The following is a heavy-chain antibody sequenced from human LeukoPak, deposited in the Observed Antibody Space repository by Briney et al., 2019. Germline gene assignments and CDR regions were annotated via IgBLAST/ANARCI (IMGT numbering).Heavy chain of an antibody. V-gene: IGHV4-34*01. Sequence: SETLSLTCAVYGGSFSGYYWSWIRQPPGKGLEWIGEINHSGSTNYNPSLKSRVTISVDTSKNQFSLQLNSVTPEDTAVYYCARTTWIQLWLRYHEGWFDPWGQGTLVTVSS. CDR2: INHSGST. CDR3: ARTTWIQLWLRYHEGWFDP. CDR1: GGSFSGYY. J-gene: IGHJ5*02. D-gene: IGHD5-18*01.